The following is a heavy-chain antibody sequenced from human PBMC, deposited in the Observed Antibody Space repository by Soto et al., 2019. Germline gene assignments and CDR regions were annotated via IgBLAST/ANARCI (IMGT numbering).Heavy chain of an antibody. J-gene: IGHJ3*01. CDR1: GYDFTSYW. V-gene: IGHV5-51*01. D-gene: IGHD1-26*01. CDR3: ARLGSWANYTTLDV. CDR2: VYPGDTDT. Sequence: PGAALKISCKGCGYDFTSYWIGWVRQMPGKGLELMGIVYPGDTDTKYSPSFQGQVTISGDKSITTTYLQWNSLKALDTAMYYCARLGSWANYTTLDVWGQGEMVT.